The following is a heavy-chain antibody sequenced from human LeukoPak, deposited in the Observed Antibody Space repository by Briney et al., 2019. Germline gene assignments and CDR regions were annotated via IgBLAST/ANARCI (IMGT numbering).Heavy chain of an antibody. V-gene: IGHV1-18*01. CDR2: ISAYNGNP. Sequence: ASVKVSCKASGYXFTNYGINWVRQAPGQGLEGMGCISAYNGNPNYAQKLQGRVTMTTDTSTRTAYMELRSLRSDDTAVYYCARDCDRSGYYCYWGQGTLVTVSS. D-gene: IGHD3-22*01. J-gene: IGHJ4*02. CDR1: GYXFTNYG. CDR3: ARDCDRSGYYCY.